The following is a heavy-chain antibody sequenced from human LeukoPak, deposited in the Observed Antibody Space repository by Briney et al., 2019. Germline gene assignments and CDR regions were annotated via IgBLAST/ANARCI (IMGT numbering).Heavy chain of an antibody. V-gene: IGHV3-74*01. CDR3: SHTVWSGNYFDY. CDR2: VNSDGRST. J-gene: IGHJ4*02. Sequence: PGGSLRLSCAASGFTFSTSWMHWVRHGPRQGLVWVSRVNSDGRSTDYADSVKGRFTISTDNTKNTMYLQMNSLGVEYTAGYYCSHTVWSGNYFDYWGEGTLVSVSS. CDR1: GFTFSTSW. D-gene: IGHD3-3*01.